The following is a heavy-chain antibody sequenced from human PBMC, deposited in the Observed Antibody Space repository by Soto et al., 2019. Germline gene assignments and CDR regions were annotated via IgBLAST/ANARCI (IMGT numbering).Heavy chain of an antibody. CDR3: ARARYRTSLNGFDP. CDR2: MNPNSGNT. CDR1: GYTFSSYD. D-gene: IGHD2-2*01. V-gene: IGHV1-8*01. Sequence: QVQLVQSGAEVKEPGASVKVSCKASGYTFSSYDINWLRQATGQGLEWMGWMNPNSGNTGSAQNFQGRVTMTRHTSTSTAYLELRSLRSEYTAVYYCARARYRTSLNGFDPWGQGTLVTAS. J-gene: IGHJ5*02.